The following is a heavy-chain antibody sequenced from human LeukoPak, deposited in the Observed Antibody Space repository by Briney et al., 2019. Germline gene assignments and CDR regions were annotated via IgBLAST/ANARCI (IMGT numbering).Heavy chain of an antibody. J-gene: IGHJ5*01. Sequence: SETLSLTCTVSGGSISSYYWSWIRQPAGKGLEWIGRIYTSGSTNYNPSLKSRVTMSVDTSKNQFSLKLSSVTAADTAVYYCARHSGPYSSSWFDYWGQGILVTVSS. CDR1: GGSISSYY. V-gene: IGHV4-4*07. CDR2: IYTSGST. D-gene: IGHD6-13*01. CDR3: ARHSGPYSSSWFDY.